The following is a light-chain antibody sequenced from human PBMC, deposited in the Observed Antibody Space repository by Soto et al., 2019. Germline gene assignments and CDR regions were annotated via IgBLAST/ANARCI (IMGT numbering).Light chain of an antibody. CDR3: SSYTSSSTLVV. J-gene: IGLJ2*01. CDR1: SSDVGGYNY. CDR2: EVT. V-gene: IGLV2-14*01. Sequence: QSALTQPASVSGSPGQSITISCTGTSSDVGGYNYVSWYQQHPGKAPKLMIDEVTNRPSGVTNRFSGSKSGNTASLTISGLQAEDDADYYCSSYTSSSTLVVFGGGTKLTVL.